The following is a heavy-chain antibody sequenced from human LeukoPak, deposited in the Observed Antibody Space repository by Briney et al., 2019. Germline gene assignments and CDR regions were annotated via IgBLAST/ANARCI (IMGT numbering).Heavy chain of an antibody. Sequence: PGGSLRLSCAASGFTFRNYAMHWVRQAPGKGLEWVAIIWYDGGNGYHADSVKGRFTISRDNSKNTLYLQLNSLRAEDTAVYYCARDRGAVAATWFDYWGQGTLVTVSS. J-gene: IGHJ4*02. CDR3: ARDRGAVAATWFDY. D-gene: IGHD6-19*01. CDR1: GFTFRNYA. V-gene: IGHV3-33*01. CDR2: IWYDGGNG.